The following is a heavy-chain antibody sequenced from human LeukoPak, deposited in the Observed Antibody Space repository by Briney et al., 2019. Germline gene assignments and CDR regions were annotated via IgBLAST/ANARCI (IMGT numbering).Heavy chain of an antibody. CDR1: GYSFSGYY. CDR2: IYPNSGGT. V-gene: IGHV1-2*02. J-gene: IGHJ4*02. CDR3: ARSGYFWVLDS. D-gene: IGHD5-18*01. Sequence: GASVKVSCKSSGYSFSGYYIHWMRQAPGQGLEWMGWIYPNSGGTNYAQKFQGRVIMTRDTSTSTAYMELSSLKSDDTALYYCARSGYFWVLDSWGQGTLVTVSS.